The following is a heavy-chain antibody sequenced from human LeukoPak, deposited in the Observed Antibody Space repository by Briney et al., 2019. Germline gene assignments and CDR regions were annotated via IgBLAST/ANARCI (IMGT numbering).Heavy chain of an antibody. CDR2: INPNSGGT. D-gene: IGHD1-26*01. V-gene: IGHV1-2*02. J-gene: IGHJ6*02. CDR3: ARGSAWELLHYGMDV. CDR1: GYTFTGYY. Sequence: ASVKVSCKASGYTFTGYYMHWVRQAPGQGLEWMGWINPNSGGTNYAQKFQGRFTMTRDTSISTAYMELSRLRSDDTAVYYCARGSAWELLHYGMDVWGQGTTVTVSS.